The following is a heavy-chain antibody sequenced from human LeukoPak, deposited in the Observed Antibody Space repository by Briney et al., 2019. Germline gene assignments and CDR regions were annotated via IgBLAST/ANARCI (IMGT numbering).Heavy chain of an antibody. Sequence: SETLSLTCTVSGYSISSGYYWGWTRQPPGKGLEWIGSIYHSGSSYYNPSLKSRVSISVDKSKNQFSLKLSSVTAADTAVYYCARDPGYNYGYDYWGQGTLVTVSS. CDR3: ARDPGYNYGYDY. D-gene: IGHD5-18*01. J-gene: IGHJ4*02. V-gene: IGHV4-38-2*02. CDR2: IYHSGSS. CDR1: GYSISSGYY.